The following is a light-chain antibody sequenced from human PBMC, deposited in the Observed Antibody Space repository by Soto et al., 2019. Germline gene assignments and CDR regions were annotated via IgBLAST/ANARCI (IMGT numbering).Light chain of an antibody. J-gene: IGKJ4*01. Sequence: ETVMTQSPATLSVSPGERATLSCRASQSVSDNLAWYQRKPGQAPRLLIYGASTRATGIPAGFSGSGSGTEFTLTISSLQSEDFAVYYWQQYNDWPLTFGGGTKVEIK. CDR3: QQYNDWPLT. CDR2: GAS. V-gene: IGKV3-15*01. CDR1: QSVSDN.